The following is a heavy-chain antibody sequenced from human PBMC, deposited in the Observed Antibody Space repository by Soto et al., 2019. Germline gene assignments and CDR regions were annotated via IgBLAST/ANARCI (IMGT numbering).Heavy chain of an antibody. J-gene: IGHJ4*01. CDR2: ISSTTNYI. CDR1: GFTFSRYS. V-gene: IGHV3-21*01. Sequence: EVQLVESGGGLVRPGGSLRLSCAASGFTFSRYSMNWVRQAPGKGLEWVSSISSTTNYIYYADSMKGRFTVSRDNAKNSVYLDMNSLSAEDTAVYYCARESEDLTSNFDYWVHGTLVTVSS. CDR3: ARESEDLTSNFDY.